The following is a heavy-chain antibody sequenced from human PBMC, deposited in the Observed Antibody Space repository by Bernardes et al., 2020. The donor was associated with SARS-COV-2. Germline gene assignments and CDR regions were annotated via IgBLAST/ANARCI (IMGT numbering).Heavy chain of an antibody. Sequence: ASVKVSCKASGYTFSGYYIHWVRQAPGQGLECMGWINPNSGVTNYAQNLQGRVTMTRDTSISTAYMELSSLTSDDTAVFYCAREASARHSTGYQYYFDYWGQGTMVTVSS. J-gene: IGHJ4*02. V-gene: IGHV1-2*02. D-gene: IGHD3-22*01. CDR1: GYTFSGYY. CDR2: INPNSGVT. CDR3: AREASARHSTGYQYYFDY.